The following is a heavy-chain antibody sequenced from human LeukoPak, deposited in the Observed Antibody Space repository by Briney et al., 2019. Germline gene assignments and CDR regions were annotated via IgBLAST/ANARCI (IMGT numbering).Heavy chain of an antibody. CDR3: ARDGLWFGEAR. Sequence: GGTLRLSCAASGFTVSSNYMSWVRQAPGQGREWVSVIYSGGSTYYADSVKGRFTIASDNSKNTLYLQMNSLRAEDTAVYYCARDGLWFGEARWGQGTMVIVSS. V-gene: IGHV3-66*01. J-gene: IGHJ3*01. CDR2: IYSGGST. CDR1: GFTVSSNY. D-gene: IGHD3-10*01.